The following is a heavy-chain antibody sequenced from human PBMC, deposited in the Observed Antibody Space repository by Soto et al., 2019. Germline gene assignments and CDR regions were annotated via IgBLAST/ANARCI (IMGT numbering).Heavy chain of an antibody. Sequence: GGSLRLSCAASGFTFSSYAMSWVRQAPGKGLEWVSAISGSGGSTYYADSVKGRFTISRDNSKNTLYLQMNGLRAEDTAVYYCAKNDEQLVRMTRFDPWGQGTLVTVSS. CDR1: GFTFSSYA. V-gene: IGHV3-23*01. J-gene: IGHJ5*02. CDR3: AKNDEQLVRMTRFDP. D-gene: IGHD6-6*01. CDR2: ISGSGGST.